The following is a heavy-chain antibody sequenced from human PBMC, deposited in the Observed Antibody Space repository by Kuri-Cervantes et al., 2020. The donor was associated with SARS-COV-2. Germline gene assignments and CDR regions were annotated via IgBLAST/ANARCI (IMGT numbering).Heavy chain of an antibody. Sequence: SETLSLTCTVSGGSISSYYWSWIRQPPGKGLEWIGYIYYSGSTNYNPSLKSRVTISVDTSKNQFSLKLSSVTAADTAVYYCARGVCSSTSCYPEDNWFDPWGQGTTVTVSS. V-gene: IGHV4-59*08. D-gene: IGHD2-2*01. CDR2: IYYSGST. J-gene: IGHJ5*01. CDR3: ARGVCSSTSCYPEDNWFDP. CDR1: GGSISSYY.